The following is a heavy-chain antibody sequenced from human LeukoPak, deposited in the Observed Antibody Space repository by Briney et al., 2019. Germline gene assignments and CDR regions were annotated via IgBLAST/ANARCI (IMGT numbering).Heavy chain of an antibody. J-gene: IGHJ4*02. Sequence: SETLSLTCTVSGDSISSSPYYWGWIRRPPGKGLEWIGSIYYRGSTYYNPSLKSRVTVSVDTSKNQFSLNLSSVTAADTAVYYCVRGSTLRHYQFWGQGTLVTVST. V-gene: IGHV4-39*01. CDR2: IYYRGST. D-gene: IGHD3-16*01. CDR1: GDSISSSPYY. CDR3: VRGSTLRHYQF.